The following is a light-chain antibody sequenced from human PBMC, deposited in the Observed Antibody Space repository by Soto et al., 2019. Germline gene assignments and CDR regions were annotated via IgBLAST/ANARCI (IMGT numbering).Light chain of an antibody. CDR1: QTIASRY. V-gene: IGKV3-20*01. J-gene: IGKJ5*01. CDR2: RTF. CDR3: QQYDTSPPT. Sequence: EIVLTQSPGTLSLSPGERATLSCRASQTIASRYFAWYQHQPGQAPSLLIYRTFARAPGFPVRFSGGGSGTNFTLTISRLEREDFAVYYCQQYDTSPPTFGQGTRLDIK.